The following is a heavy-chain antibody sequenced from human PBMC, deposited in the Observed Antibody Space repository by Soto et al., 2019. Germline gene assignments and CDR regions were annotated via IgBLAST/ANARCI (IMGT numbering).Heavy chain of an antibody. V-gene: IGHV3-74*01. Sequence: EVQLVESGGGLVQPGGSLRLSCAASGFTFSSYWMHWVRQAPGKGLVWVSRLNSDGSSTSYADSVKGRFTISRDNAKNTLYLQMNSLRDEDTAVYYCARGGSSAWWRGLDYWGQGTLVTVSS. J-gene: IGHJ4*02. CDR1: GFTFSSYW. CDR3: ARGGSSAWWRGLDY. CDR2: LNSDGSST. D-gene: IGHD6-19*01.